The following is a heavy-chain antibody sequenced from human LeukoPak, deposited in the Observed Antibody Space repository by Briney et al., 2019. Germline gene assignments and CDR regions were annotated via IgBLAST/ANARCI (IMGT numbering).Heavy chain of an antibody. Sequence: GGSLRLSCAASGFTFSSYAMHWVRQSLGKGLEWVAVMSYDGFNKYYADSVKGRFTISRDNSKNTLYLQMNSLRTEDTAVYYCAKTKGYSYGYYFDYWGQGTLVTVSS. J-gene: IGHJ4*02. CDR1: GFTFSSYA. CDR3: AKTKGYSYGYYFDY. V-gene: IGHV3-30*18. D-gene: IGHD5-18*01. CDR2: MSYDGFNK.